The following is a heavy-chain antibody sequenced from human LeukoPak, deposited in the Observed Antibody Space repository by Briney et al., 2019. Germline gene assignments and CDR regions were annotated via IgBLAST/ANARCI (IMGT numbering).Heavy chain of an antibody. CDR2: ISPNSGIT. J-gene: IGHJ4*02. CDR3: ARDSSEILPLGY. V-gene: IGHV1-2*06. CDR1: GYTSSGYY. Sequence: SVKVSCKANGYTSSGYYIHWVRQAPGQGLEWVGRISPNSGITNYTQRFQGRVTMTRDASTSTAFMELSSLRSDDTAVYYCARDSSEILPLGYWGQGTLVTVSS.